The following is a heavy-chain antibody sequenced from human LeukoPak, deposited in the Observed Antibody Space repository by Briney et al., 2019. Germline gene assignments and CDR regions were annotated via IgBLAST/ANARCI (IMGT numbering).Heavy chain of an antibody. Sequence: GGSLRLSCAASGFTFSSYGMHWVRQAPGKGLEWVAVIWYDGSNKYYADSVKGRFTISRDNSKNTLYLQMNSLRAEDTAVYYCARDTPYSSNWYGGRYNGMDVWGQGTTVTVSS. CDR2: IWYDGSNK. V-gene: IGHV3-33*01. CDR3: ARDTPYSSNWYGGRYNGMDV. J-gene: IGHJ6*02. D-gene: IGHD6-13*01. CDR1: GFTFSSYG.